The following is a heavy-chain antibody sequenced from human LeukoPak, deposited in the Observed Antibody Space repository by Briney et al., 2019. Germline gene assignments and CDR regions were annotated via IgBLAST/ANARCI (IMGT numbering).Heavy chain of an antibody. V-gene: IGHV4-30-2*01. Sequence: PSETLSLTYTDAVGSISSGGYYWSWIRQPPRKGLEWIAHISAAGTTFYNPSLKSRVTISLDRSKNQFSLNLTSITAADTAVYYCAGQNVPTPHDYWGQGTQVTVSS. CDR2: ISAAGTT. J-gene: IGHJ4*02. D-gene: IGHD2-2*01. CDR3: AGQNVPTPHDY. CDR1: VGSISSGGYY.